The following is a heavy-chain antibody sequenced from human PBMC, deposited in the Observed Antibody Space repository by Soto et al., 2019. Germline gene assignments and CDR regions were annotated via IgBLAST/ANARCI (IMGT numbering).Heavy chain of an antibody. J-gene: IGHJ6*02. Sequence: SSVKVSCKASGGTFSSYAISWVRQAPGQGLEWMGGIIPIFGTANYAQKFQGRVTITADESTSTAYMELSSLRSEDTAVYYCAREARAIQGSYYDSSGYYSYYYYGMDVWGQGTTVTVSS. CDR2: IIPIFGTA. CDR1: GGTFSSYA. CDR3: AREARAIQGSYYDSSGYYSYYYYGMDV. D-gene: IGHD3-22*01. V-gene: IGHV1-69*13.